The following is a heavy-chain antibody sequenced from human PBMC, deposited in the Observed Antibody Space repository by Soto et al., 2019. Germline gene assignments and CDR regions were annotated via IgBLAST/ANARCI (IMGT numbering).Heavy chain of an antibody. Sequence: QVQLVQSGAEVKKPGSSVKVSCKASGGTFSSYAISWVRQAPGQGLEWMGGIIPIFGTANYAQKFQGRVTITAAESTSTAYMELSSLRSEDTAVYYCARCVKMVGVVIGGFDPWGQGTLVTVSS. V-gene: IGHV1-69*01. J-gene: IGHJ5*02. D-gene: IGHD3-3*01. CDR1: GGTFSSYA. CDR3: ARCVKMVGVVIGGFDP. CDR2: IIPIFGTA.